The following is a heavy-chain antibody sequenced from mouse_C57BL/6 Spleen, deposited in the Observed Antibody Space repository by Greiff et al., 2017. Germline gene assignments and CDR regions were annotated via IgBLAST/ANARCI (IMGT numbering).Heavy chain of an antibody. J-gene: IGHJ1*03. D-gene: IGHD4-1*01. CDR3: TGTSYWDSYWYFDV. CDR2: IRLKSDNYAT. V-gene: IGHV6-3*01. CDR1: GFTFSNYW. Sequence: EVKVEESGGGLVQPGGSMKLSCVASGFTFSNYWMNWVRQSPEKGLEWVAQIRLKSDNYATHYAESVKGRFTISRDDSKSSVYLQMNNLRAEDTGIYYCTGTSYWDSYWYFDVWGTGTTVTVSS.